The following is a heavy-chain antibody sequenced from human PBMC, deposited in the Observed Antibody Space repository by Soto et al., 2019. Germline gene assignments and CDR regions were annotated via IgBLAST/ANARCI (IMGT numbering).Heavy chain of an antibody. V-gene: IGHV5-51*01. CDR1: GYSFTSYW. CDR3: ARALYYYDSSGYYYYYYGMDV. Sequence: GESLKISCKGSGYSFTSYWIGWVRQMPGKGLEWMGIIYPGDSDTRYSPSFQGQVTISADKSISTAYLQWSSLKASDTAMYYCARALYYYDSSGYYYYYYGMDVWGQGTTVTVSS. CDR2: IYPGDSDT. D-gene: IGHD3-22*01. J-gene: IGHJ6*02.